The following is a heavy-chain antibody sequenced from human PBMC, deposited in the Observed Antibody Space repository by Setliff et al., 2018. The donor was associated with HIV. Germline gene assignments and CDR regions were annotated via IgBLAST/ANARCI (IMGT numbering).Heavy chain of an antibody. Sequence: GGSLRLSCAASGFTFSSYSMNWVRQAPGKGLEWVSSISSSSSYIYYADSVKGRFTISRDNAKNSLYLQMNSLRAEDTAVYYCAGDFVIPYYYYGMDVWGQGTTVTVSS. D-gene: IGHD2-21*01. V-gene: IGHV3-21*01. CDR2: ISSSSSYI. CDR1: GFTFSSYS. J-gene: IGHJ6*02. CDR3: AGDFVIPYYYYGMDV.